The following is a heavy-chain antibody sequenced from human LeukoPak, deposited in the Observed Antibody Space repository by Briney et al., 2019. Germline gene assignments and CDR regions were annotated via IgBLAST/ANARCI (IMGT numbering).Heavy chain of an antibody. CDR2: ISYDGSNK. D-gene: IGHD4-17*01. CDR3: AREVGSGDYTSPAIDY. V-gene: IGHV3-30*01. Sequence: PGGSLRLSCAASGFTFSSYAMHWVRQAPGKGLEWVAVISYDGSNKYYADSVKGRFTISRDNSKNTLYLQMNSLRAEDTAVYYCAREVGSGDYTSPAIDYWGQGTLVTVSS. J-gene: IGHJ4*02. CDR1: GFTFSSYA.